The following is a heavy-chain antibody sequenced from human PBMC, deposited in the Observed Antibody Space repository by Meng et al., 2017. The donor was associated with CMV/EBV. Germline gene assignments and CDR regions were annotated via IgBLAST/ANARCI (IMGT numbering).Heavy chain of an antibody. J-gene: IGHJ4*02. CDR2: IWYDGSNK. D-gene: IGHD3-22*01. CDR3: AKDRYYYDSSGYYSEDY. CDR1: GFTFSSYG. Sequence: GGSLRLSCAASGFTFSSYGMHWVRQAPGKGLEWVAVIWYDGSNKYYADSVKGRFTISRDNSKNTPYLQMNSLRAEDTAVYYCAKDRYYYDSSGYYSEDYWGQGTLVTVSS. V-gene: IGHV3-33*06.